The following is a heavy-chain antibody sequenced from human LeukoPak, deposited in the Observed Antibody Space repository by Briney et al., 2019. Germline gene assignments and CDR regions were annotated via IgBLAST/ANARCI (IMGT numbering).Heavy chain of an antibody. CDR2: INPNSGGT. J-gene: IGHJ4*02. Sequence: GASVKVSCKASGYTFTSYAMHWVRQAPGQGLEWMGRINPNSGGTNYAQKFQGRVTMTRDTSISTAYMELSRLRSDDTAVYYCARLTTVTSTDYWGQGTLVTVSS. V-gene: IGHV1-2*06. CDR1: GYTFTSYA. CDR3: ARLTTVTSTDY. D-gene: IGHD4-17*01.